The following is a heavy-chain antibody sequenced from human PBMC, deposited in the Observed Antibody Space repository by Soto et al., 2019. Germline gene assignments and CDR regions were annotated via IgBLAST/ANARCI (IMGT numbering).Heavy chain of an antibody. CDR1: GGTISGYY. D-gene: IGHD3-3*01. V-gene: IGHV4-4*07. CDR2: IYSSGST. CDR3: ARGQRFSDWFDP. Sequence: QVQLQESGPGLVKPSETLSLNCTVTGGTISGYYWTWIRQSAGGGREWIGRIYSSGSTNYNPSLKSRVTSSLDTSMNHCSLRLSSVTAADTAVYYCARGQRFSDWFDPWGQGTLVTVSS. J-gene: IGHJ5*02.